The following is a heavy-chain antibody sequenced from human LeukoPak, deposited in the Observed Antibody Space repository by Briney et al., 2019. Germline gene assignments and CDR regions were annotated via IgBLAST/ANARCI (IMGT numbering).Heavy chain of an antibody. D-gene: IGHD6-19*01. CDR3: AKVGYSSGWSTYGY. CDR1: GFTFSSYA. J-gene: IGHJ4*02. Sequence: GGSLRLSCAASGFTFSSYAMSWVRQAPGKGLEWVSVISGRGDSTYYADSVKGRFTISRDNTKDTLYLQVNSPRAEDTAVYYCAKVGYSSGWSTYGYWGQGTLVTVSS. V-gene: IGHV3-23*01. CDR2: ISGRGDST.